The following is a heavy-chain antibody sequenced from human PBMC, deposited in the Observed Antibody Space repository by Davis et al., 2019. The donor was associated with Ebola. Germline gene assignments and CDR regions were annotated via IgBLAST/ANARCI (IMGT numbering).Heavy chain of an antibody. J-gene: IGHJ4*02. Sequence: SVKVSCKVSGGTFSTYAINWVRQAPGQGLECMGGIIPMFGTGNYAQKFQGRVTISADESTSTAYMELSSLKYEYTAGYYCARALAGSYEVFEFWGQGTLVTVSS. V-gene: IGHV1-69*13. D-gene: IGHD3-16*01. CDR1: GGTFSTYA. CDR2: IIPMFGTG. CDR3: ARALAGSYEVFEF.